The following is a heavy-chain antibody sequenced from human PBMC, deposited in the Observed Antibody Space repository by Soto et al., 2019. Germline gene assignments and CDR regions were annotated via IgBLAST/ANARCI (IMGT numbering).Heavy chain of an antibody. CDR1: GDSVSSNSAA. Sequence: SQTLSLTCAISGDSVSSNSAAWNWIRQSPSRGLEWLGRTYYRSKWYNDYAVSVKSRIAINPDTSKNQFSLKLSSVAAADTAVYYCARHADIVSSTVYNWGQGILVTVSS. V-gene: IGHV6-1*01. CDR2: TYYRSKWYN. D-gene: IGHD5-12*01. J-gene: IGHJ4*02. CDR3: ARHADIVSSTVYN.